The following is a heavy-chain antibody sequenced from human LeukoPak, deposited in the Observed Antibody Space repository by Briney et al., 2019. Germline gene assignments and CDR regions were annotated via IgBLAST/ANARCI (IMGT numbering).Heavy chain of an antibody. V-gene: IGHV1-18*01. J-gene: IGHJ1*01. CDR3: ARAESMALYFLY. D-gene: IGHD1-14*01. CDR2: VSTYNGDT. Sequence: ASVKVSCKASGYTFTDFGFIWVRQAPGQGLEWMGWVSTYNGDTDYAKKFQDRVTMTTESSTQTTFMELRNLRSDDTAVYYCARAESMALYFLYWGPGTLVSVSS. CDR1: GYTFTDFG.